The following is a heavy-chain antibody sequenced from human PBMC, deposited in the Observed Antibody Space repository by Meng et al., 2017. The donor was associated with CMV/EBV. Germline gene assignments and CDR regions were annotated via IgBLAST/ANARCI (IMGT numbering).Heavy chain of an antibody. Sequence: GGSLRLSCAASGFTFSSYSMNWVRQAPGKGLEWVSYISSSSSTIYYADSVKGRFTISRDNAKNSLYLQMNSLRAEDTAVYYCARDHCSSTSCYLLYYYYGMDVWGQGTTVTVSS. CDR3: ARDHCSSTSCYLLYYYYGMDV. V-gene: IGHV3-48*04. D-gene: IGHD2-2*01. CDR2: ISSSSSTI. CDR1: GFTFSSYS. J-gene: IGHJ6*02.